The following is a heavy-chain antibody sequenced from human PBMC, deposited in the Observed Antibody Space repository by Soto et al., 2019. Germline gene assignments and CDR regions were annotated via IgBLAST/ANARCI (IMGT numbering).Heavy chain of an antibody. J-gene: IGHJ4*02. D-gene: IGHD3-10*01. CDR2: VNPILSMS. CDR1: GDTFNFYS. Sequence: QVQLVQSGAEVKRPGSSVKVSCKASGDTFNFYSINWVRQAPGLGLEWMGRVNPILSMSNYAQRFQGRVTMTTDQXTSTAYMELSGLRSGDTAIYYCATSYGSGYRAFDFWGQGALVTVSS. CDR3: ATSYGSGYRAFDF. V-gene: IGHV1-69*04.